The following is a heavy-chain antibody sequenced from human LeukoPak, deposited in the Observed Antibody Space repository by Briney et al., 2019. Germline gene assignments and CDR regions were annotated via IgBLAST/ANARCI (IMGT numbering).Heavy chain of an antibody. CDR3: ARDKELNYDSSGYYGYDAFDI. CDR1: GFTFSSYW. V-gene: IGHV3-21*01. D-gene: IGHD3-22*01. J-gene: IGHJ3*02. CDR2: ISSSSSYI. Sequence: GGSLRLSCAASGFTFSSYWMTWVRQAPGKGLEWVSSISSSSSYIYYADSVKGRFTISRDNAKNSLYLQMNSLRAEDTAVYYCARDKELNYDSSGYYGYDAFDIWGQGTMVTVSS.